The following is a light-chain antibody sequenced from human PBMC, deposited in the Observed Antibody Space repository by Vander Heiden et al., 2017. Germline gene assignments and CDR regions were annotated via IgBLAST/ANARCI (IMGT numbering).Light chain of an antibody. CDR1: QSVSSY. Sequence: EIVMTKSPATLSVSPGERATLSCRASQSVSSYLAWYQQKPGQAPSLLIYGASTRATGIPARFSGSGSGTEFTLTISSLQSEDFAVYYCQQYDNWWTFGQGTKVEVK. J-gene: IGKJ1*01. CDR2: GAS. V-gene: IGKV3-15*01. CDR3: QQYDNWWT.